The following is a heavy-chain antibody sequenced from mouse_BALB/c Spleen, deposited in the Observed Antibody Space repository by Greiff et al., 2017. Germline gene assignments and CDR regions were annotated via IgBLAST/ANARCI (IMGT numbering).Heavy chain of an antibody. CDR2: IYPGDGDT. CDR3: ARRDYDAMDY. CDR1: GYAFSSYW. V-gene: IGHV1-80*01. J-gene: IGHJ4*01. Sequence: VQLQQSGAELVRPGSSVKISCKASGYAFSSYWMNWVKQRPGQGLEWIGQIYPGDGDTNYNGKFKGKATLTADKSSSTAYMQLSSLTSEDSAVYFCARRDYDAMDYWGQGTSVTVSS.